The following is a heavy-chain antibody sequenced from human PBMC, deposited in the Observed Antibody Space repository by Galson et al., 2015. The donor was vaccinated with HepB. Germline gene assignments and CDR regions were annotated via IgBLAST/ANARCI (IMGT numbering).Heavy chain of an antibody. CDR3: ARYVGSIGGDYVPQNWFDP. CDR2: INTNTGNP. J-gene: IGHJ5*02. CDR1: GYTFTNYA. Sequence: SVKVSCKASGYTFTNYAMNWVRQAPGQGLEWMGWINTNTGNPTYAQDFTGRFVFSLDTSVSTAYPQISSLQAEDTAVYYCARYVGSIGGDYVPQNWFDPWGQGTLVTVSS. D-gene: IGHD3-16*01. V-gene: IGHV7-4-1*02.